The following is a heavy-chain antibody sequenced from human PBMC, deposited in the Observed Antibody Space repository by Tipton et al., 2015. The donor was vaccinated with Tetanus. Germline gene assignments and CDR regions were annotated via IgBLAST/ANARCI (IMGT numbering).Heavy chain of an antibody. V-gene: IGHV4-30-2*01. CDR3: VRGRGLGAYSFGFEY. Sequence: TLSLTCNVSGGLITTGGYSWGWIRQTPGQGLEWLGYIYQTDSTYYNPSVRSRLTLSLLRSENQVSLKLSSVTAADTAVYYCVRGRGLGAYSFGFEYWGQGALVTVSS. J-gene: IGHJ4*02. CDR1: GGLITTGGYS. D-gene: IGHD5-12*01. CDR2: IYQTDST.